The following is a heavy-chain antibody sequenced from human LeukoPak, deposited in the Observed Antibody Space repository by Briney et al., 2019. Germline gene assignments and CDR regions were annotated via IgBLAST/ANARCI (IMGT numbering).Heavy chain of an antibody. CDR1: GYTFTSYD. CDR2: MNPNSGNT. D-gene: IGHD3-10*01. Sequence: GSSVKVSCKASGYTFTSYDINWVRQATGQGLEWMGWMNPNSGNTGYAQKFQGRVTMTRNTSISTAYMELSSLRSEDTAVYYCARGSYLLWFGERDKSLDYWGQGTLVTVSS. CDR3: ARGSYLLWFGERDKSLDY. V-gene: IGHV1-8*01. J-gene: IGHJ4*02.